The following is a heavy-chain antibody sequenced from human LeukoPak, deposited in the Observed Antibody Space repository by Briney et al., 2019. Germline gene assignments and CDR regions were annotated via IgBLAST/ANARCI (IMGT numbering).Heavy chain of an antibody. CDR1: GFTFSSYG. Sequence: GRSLRLSCAASGFTFSSYGMHWVRQAPGKGLEWVAVISYDGSNKYYADSVKGRFTISRDNSKNTLYLQMNSLRAEDTAVYYCAREGYYGSGSYNYWGQGTLVTVSS. CDR2: ISYDGSNK. CDR3: AREGYYGSGSYNY. V-gene: IGHV3-30*03. D-gene: IGHD3-10*01. J-gene: IGHJ4*02.